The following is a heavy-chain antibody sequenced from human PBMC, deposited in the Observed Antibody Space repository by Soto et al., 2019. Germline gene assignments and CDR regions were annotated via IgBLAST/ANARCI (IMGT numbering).Heavy chain of an antibody. V-gene: IGHV1-18*01. CDR2: ISAYNGNT. CDR3: ARDAAAGRHDY. CDR1: GYTFTSSG. D-gene: IGHD6-13*01. Sequence: QVQLVQSGAEVKKPGASVKVSCKASGYTFTSSGISWVRQAPGQGLEWMGWISAYNGNTKYVPKFQGSVNMTTETSTSTANMELRSLRSDDTAVYYCARDAAAGRHDYWGQGTLVTVSS. J-gene: IGHJ4*02.